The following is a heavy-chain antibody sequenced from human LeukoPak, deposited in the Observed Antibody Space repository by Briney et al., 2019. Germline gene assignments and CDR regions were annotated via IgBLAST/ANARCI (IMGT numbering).Heavy chain of an antibody. CDR2: IRPMNSDV. V-gene: IGHV5-51*01. CDR1: GYNFNTYW. CDR3: ARPSGSYRQGLRYFDY. D-gene: IGHD1-26*01. J-gene: IGHJ4*02. Sequence: PGESLKISCKGSGYNFNTYWVAWVRQLPGKGLEWMGIIRPMNSDVRYSPSFQGQVTISADRSINTAYLQWSSLTASDTAMYYCARPSGSYRQGLRYFDYWGQGTLVTVSS.